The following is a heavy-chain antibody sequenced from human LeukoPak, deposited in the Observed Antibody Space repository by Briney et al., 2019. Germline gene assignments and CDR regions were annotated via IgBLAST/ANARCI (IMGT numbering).Heavy chain of an antibody. J-gene: IGHJ6*03. CDR3: AKDLWSYYYYYMDV. Sequence: GGSLTLSCAASGFTFSSYWMSWVRQAPGKGLEWVSAISGSGGSTYYADSVKGRFTISRDNSKNTLYLQMNSLRAEDTAVYYCAKDLWSYYYYYMDVWGKGTTVTVSS. CDR1: GFTFSSYW. D-gene: IGHD2-21*01. CDR2: ISGSGGST. V-gene: IGHV3-23*01.